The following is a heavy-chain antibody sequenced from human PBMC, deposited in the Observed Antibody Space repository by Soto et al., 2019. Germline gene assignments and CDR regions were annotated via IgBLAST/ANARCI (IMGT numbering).Heavy chain of an antibody. CDR1: GYTFTGYY. CDR3: ARGGYSYVPGFYYGMDV. D-gene: IGHD5-18*01. Sequence: GASVEVSCKASGYTFTGYYMHWVRQAPGQGLEWMGWINPNSGGTNYAQKFQGRVTMTRDTSISTAYMELSRLRSDDTAVYYCARGGYSYVPGFYYGMDVWGQGTTVTVSS. J-gene: IGHJ6*02. CDR2: INPNSGGT. V-gene: IGHV1-2*02.